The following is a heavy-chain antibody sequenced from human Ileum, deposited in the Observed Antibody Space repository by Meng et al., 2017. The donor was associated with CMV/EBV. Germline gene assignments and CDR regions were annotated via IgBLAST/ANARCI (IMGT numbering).Heavy chain of an antibody. J-gene: IGHJ4*02. CDR3: ARGGCSGTSCLDY. CDR1: GFTFSTYS. D-gene: IGHD2-15*01. V-gene: IGHV3-21*01. Sequence: GGSLRLSCAASGFTFSTYSMAWVRQAPGKGLEWVSYISGGSAYISYADSVKGRFTISRDNAKSTLYLQMNSLSVEDTAVYYCARGGCSGTSCLDYWGQGTLVTVSS. CDR2: ISGGSAYI.